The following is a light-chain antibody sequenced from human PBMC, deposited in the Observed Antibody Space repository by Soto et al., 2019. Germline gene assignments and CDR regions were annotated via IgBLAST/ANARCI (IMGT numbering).Light chain of an antibody. CDR1: SSDVGGYNY. Sequence: QSALTQPASGSGSPGQSRTISCTGTSSDVGGYNYVSWYQQHPGKAPKLMIYDVSNRPSGVSNRFSGSKSGNTASLTISGLQAEDEADYYCSSYTSSSTLGYVFGTGTKVTVL. CDR3: SSYTSSSTLGYV. J-gene: IGLJ1*01. CDR2: DVS. V-gene: IGLV2-14*01.